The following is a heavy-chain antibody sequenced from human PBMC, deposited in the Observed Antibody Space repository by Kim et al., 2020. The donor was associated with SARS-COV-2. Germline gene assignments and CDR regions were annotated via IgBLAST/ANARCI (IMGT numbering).Heavy chain of an antibody. CDR1: GCFISNHY. D-gene: IGHD2-21*01. Sequence: SETLSLTCLVSGCFISNHYWSWIRQPPGKGLEWLGHIYSSGAKNYYLSLMIRLILFLDTSKNHFSLKLISVITEYTAVYYCARGILGIPPVLDYW. V-gene: IGHV4-4*09. CDR3: ARGILGIPPVLDY. CDR2: IYSSGAK. J-gene: IGHJ4*01.